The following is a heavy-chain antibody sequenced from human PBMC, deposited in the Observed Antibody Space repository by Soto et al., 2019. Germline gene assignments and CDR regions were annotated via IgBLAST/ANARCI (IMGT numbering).Heavy chain of an antibody. CDR1: GFTFSSYS. CDR3: ARNVATGYYYYYGMDV. Sequence: GGSLRLSFAASGFTFSSYSMNWVRQAPGKGLEWVSSISSSSSYIYYADSVKGRFTISRDNAKNSLYLQMNSLRAEDTAVYYCARNVATGYYYYYGMDVWGQGTTVTVSS. J-gene: IGHJ6*02. V-gene: IGHV3-21*01. D-gene: IGHD5-12*01. CDR2: ISSSSSYI.